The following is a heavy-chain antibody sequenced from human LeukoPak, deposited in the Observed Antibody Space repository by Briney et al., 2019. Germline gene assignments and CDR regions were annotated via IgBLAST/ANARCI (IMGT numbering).Heavy chain of an antibody. J-gene: IGHJ6*03. CDR1: GYTFTSYG. D-gene: IGHD2-2*01. CDR2: ISAYNGNT. Sequence: ASVKVSCKASGYTFTSYGISWVRQAPGQGLEWMGWISAYNGNTNYAQKLQGRVTMTTDTSTSTAYMELRSLRSDDTAVYYCARKGTSPQSGYYYYYYMDVWGKGTTVTVSS. CDR3: ARKGTSPQSGYYYYYYMDV. V-gene: IGHV1-18*01.